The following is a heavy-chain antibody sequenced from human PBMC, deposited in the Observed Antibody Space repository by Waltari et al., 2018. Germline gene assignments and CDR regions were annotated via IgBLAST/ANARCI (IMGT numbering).Heavy chain of an antibody. V-gene: IGHV4-39*01. J-gene: IGHJ2*01. CDR3: ASSTEVYAIDYFDL. Sequence: QLQLQESGPGLVKPSETMSLTCTVSGGSISSSSYYWGWIRQPPGKGLEWIGSIYYSGSTYYNPSLKSRVTISVDTSKNQFSLKLSSVTAADTAVYYCASSTEVYAIDYFDLWGRGTLVTVSS. CDR1: GGSISSSSYY. D-gene: IGHD2-8*01. CDR2: IYYSGST.